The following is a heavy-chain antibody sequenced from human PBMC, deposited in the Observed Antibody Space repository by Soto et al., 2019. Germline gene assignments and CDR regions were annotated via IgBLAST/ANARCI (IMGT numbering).Heavy chain of an antibody. J-gene: IGHJ6*02. V-gene: IGHV3-23*01. CDR2: ITGSAYST. CDR3: AKGLAVAGPYYYGMDV. Sequence: QPGGSLRLSCAASGFTFSSYATSWVRQAPGKGLEWISSITGSAYSTYYADSVKGRFTISRDNSKNTLYLQMNSLRAEDTAVYYCAKGLAVAGPYYYGMDVWGQGTTVTVSS. D-gene: IGHD6-19*01. CDR1: GFTFSSYA.